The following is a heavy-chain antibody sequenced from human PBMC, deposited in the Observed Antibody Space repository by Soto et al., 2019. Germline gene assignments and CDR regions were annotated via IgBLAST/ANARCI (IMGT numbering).Heavy chain of an antibody. CDR3: ARLTLQAAKWFDP. CDR1: GYTFTDYF. V-gene: IGHV1-2*02. D-gene: IGHD2-21*02. J-gene: IGHJ5*02. CDR2: INPNSRGT. Sequence: ASVKVSCKASGYTFTDYFIHWVRQAPGQGFEWMGWINPNSRGTNYAQKFQGRVTMTRDTSNSTAYMELRGLRSDDTAVYYCARLTLQAAKWFDPSGEGTLVTLCS.